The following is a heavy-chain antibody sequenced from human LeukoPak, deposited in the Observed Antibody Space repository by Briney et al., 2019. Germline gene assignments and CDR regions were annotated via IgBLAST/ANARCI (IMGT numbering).Heavy chain of an antibody. Sequence: PSETLSLTCTVSGGSISSYYWSWIRQPPGKGLEWIGYIYYSGSTNYNPSLKGRVTISVDTSKNQFSLKLSSVTAADTAVYYCARGRTTVVTPFDYWGQGTLVTVSS. D-gene: IGHD4-23*01. CDR1: GGSISSYY. CDR2: IYYSGST. CDR3: ARGRTTVVTPFDY. V-gene: IGHV4-59*01. J-gene: IGHJ4*02.